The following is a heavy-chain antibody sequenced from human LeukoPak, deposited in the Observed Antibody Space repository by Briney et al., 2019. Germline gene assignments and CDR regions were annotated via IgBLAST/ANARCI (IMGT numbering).Heavy chain of an antibody. D-gene: IGHD1-26*01. Sequence: QPGGSLRLSCAASGFTFSSYAMSWVRQAPGKGLEWVSAISGSGGSTYYADSVKGRFTISRDNSKNMLYLQMNSLRAEDTTVYYCAKVQGSPPGNYYYYYMDVWGKGTTVTVSS. V-gene: IGHV3-23*01. J-gene: IGHJ6*03. CDR2: ISGSGGST. CDR1: GFTFSSYA. CDR3: AKVQGSPPGNYYYYYMDV.